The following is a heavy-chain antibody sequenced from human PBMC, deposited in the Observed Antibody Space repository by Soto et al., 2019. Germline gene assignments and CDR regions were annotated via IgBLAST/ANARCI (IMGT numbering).Heavy chain of an antibody. CDR1: GFTFSSYG. CDR3: AKDAPYYDILTGYYKYYYYYGMDV. CDR2: ISYDGSNK. D-gene: IGHD3-9*01. Sequence: GGSLRLSCAASGFTFSSYGMHWVRQAPGKGLEWVAVISYDGSNKYYADSVKGRFTISRDNSKNTLYLQMNSLRAEDTAVYYCAKDAPYYDILTGYYKYYYYYGMDVWGQGTTVTVSS. J-gene: IGHJ6*02. V-gene: IGHV3-30*18.